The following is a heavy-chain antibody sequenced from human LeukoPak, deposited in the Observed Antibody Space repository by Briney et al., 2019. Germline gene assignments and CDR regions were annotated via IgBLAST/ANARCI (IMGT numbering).Heavy chain of an antibody. CDR1: GFTFSTYE. CDR3: ASLQSARSLLDS. V-gene: IGHV3-48*03. J-gene: IGHJ5*01. CDR2: IFISSTI. Sequence: GGSLRLSCAASGFTFSTYEMSWVPEGLGGGRESRSYIFISSTIYYADSVKGRFTISRDNADNSLFLQMNSLRAEATAVYYCASLQSARSLLDSWANGTLVTVS. D-gene: IGHD5-24*01.